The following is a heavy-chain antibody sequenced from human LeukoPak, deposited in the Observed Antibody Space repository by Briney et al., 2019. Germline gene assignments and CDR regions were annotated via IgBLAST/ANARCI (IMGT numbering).Heavy chain of an antibody. CDR3: ARDGGLTTVVYYYYYYMDV. J-gene: IGHJ6*03. CDR1: GFTFSSYS. V-gene: IGHV3-21*01. Sequence: SGGSLRLSCAASGFTFSSYSMNWIRQAPGKGLEWVSSNSSSSSYIYYADSVKGRFTISRDNAKNSLYLQMNSLRAEDTAVYYCARDGGLTTVVYYYYYYMDVWGKGTTVTVSS. D-gene: IGHD4-23*01. CDR2: NSSSSSYI.